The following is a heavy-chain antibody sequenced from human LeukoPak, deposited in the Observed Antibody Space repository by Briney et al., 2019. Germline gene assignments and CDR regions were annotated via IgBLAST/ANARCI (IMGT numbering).Heavy chain of an antibody. CDR1: GFTFSSYA. CDR3: AKDPYDFWSGYFWRWFDP. CDR2: ISGSGVST. D-gene: IGHD3-3*01. Sequence: PGGSLRLSCAASGFTFSSYAMSWVRQAPGKGLEWFSAISGSGVSTYYADSVKGRFTISRDNSKNTLYLQMNSLRAEDTGVYYCAKDPYDFWSGYFWRWFDPWGPGTLVTVSS. V-gene: IGHV3-23*01. J-gene: IGHJ5*02.